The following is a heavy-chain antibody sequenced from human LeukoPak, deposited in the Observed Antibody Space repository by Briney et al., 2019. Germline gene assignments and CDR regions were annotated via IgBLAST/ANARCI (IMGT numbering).Heavy chain of an antibody. V-gene: IGHV3-7*01. CDR3: ARDLGIAAAGTVGYFDY. CDR2: IKEDGGET. Sequence: GGSLRLSCAASGFSLSNYWMAWVRQAPGKGLEWVANIKEDGGETYYVDSVKGRFTISRDNARNSVYLQMNSLRADDTAIYYCARDLGIAAAGTVGYFDYWGQGTLVTVSS. CDR1: GFSLSNYW. D-gene: IGHD6-13*01. J-gene: IGHJ4*02.